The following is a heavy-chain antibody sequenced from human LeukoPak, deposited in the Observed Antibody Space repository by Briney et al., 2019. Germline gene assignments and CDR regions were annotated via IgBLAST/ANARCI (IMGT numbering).Heavy chain of an antibody. CDR1: GGSISSYY. V-gene: IGHV4-59*01. CDR3: ARGAWFGDYRY. D-gene: IGHD3-10*01. J-gene: IGHJ4*02. CDR2: IYYSGST. Sequence: SETLSLTCTVSGGSISSYYWSWIRQPPGKGLEWIGYIYYSGSTNYNPSLKSRVTISVDTSKNQFSLKLSSVTAADTAVYYCARGAWFGDYRYWGQGTLVTVSS.